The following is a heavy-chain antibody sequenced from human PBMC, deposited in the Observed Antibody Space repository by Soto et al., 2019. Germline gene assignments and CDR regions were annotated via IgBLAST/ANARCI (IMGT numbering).Heavy chain of an antibody. V-gene: IGHV3-23*01. D-gene: IGHD3-10*01. J-gene: IGHJ6*02. CDR1: GFTFSSYV. CDR3: AHPYYSGSSYYGIDV. Sequence: EVQLLESGGGLVQPGGSLRLSCAASGFTFSSYVMNWVRQAPGKGLEWVSGISGSGSNAYYADPVKGRFTISRDNSNDTLYLQMNSLRAEDTAVYYCAHPYYSGSSYYGIDVGGRGTTVTVSS. CDR2: ISGSGSNA.